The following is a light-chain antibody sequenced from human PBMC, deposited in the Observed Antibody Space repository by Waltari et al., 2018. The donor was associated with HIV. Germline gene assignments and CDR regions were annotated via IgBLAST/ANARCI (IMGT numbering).Light chain of an antibody. V-gene: IGKV1-33*01. Sequence: DIKMTQSPSSLSAPVGDRITITCQASQDINNYLNWYQQKPRKAPKLLIYAASNLETGVPSRFSGSGSGTDFSFTISSLQPEDIATYYCQQYDNLLTFGGGTKVEIK. CDR2: AAS. J-gene: IGKJ4*01. CDR1: QDINNY. CDR3: QQYDNLLT.